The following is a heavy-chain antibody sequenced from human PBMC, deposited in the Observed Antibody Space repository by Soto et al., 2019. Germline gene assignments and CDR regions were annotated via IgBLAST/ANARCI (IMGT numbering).Heavy chain of an antibody. V-gene: IGHV5-51*01. CDR1: GYSFTSYW. J-gene: IGHJ6*02. D-gene: IGHD2-2*01. Sequence: PGESLKISCKGSGYSFTSYWIGWVRQMPGKGLEWMGIIYPGDSDTRYSLSFQGQVTISADKSISTAYLQWSSLKASDTAMYYCARHGTLGYCISTSCPPSRYYYYGMDVWGQGTTVTVSS. CDR3: ARHGTLGYCISTSCPPSRYYYYGMDV. CDR2: IYPGDSDT.